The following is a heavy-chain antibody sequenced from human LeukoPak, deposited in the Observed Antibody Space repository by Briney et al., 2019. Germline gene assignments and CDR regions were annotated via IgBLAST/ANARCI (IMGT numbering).Heavy chain of an antibody. J-gene: IGHJ4*02. Sequence: GGSLRLSCAASGFTFSNYWMSWVRQAPGKGLEWVANIKGDGSYKYYVNSVKGRFTISRDNAKSSVYLQMNTLRAEDTAVYYCATSADSSGNDWGQGTLVTVSS. V-gene: IGHV3-7*03. CDR3: ATSADSSGND. CDR1: GFTFSNYW. CDR2: IKGDGSYK. D-gene: IGHD3-22*01.